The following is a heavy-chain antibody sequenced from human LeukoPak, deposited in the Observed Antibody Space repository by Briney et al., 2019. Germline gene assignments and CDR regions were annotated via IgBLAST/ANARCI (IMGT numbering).Heavy chain of an antibody. CDR1: GYTFSDYY. Sequence: GATVKISCKASGYTFSDYYMHWVQQAPGKGLEWMGRVDPEDGETIYAEKFQGRVSITADTSTDTAYMELNSLRSGDAAVYYCATTRTGPTTPFDFWGQGTLVTVSS. V-gene: IGHV1-69-2*01. J-gene: IGHJ4*02. CDR2: VDPEDGET. D-gene: IGHD4-11*01. CDR3: ATTRTGPTTPFDF.